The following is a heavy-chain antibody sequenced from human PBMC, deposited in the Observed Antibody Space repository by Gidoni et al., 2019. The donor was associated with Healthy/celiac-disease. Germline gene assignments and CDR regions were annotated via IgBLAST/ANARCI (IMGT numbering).Heavy chain of an antibody. CDR1: GGPISSRSYY. CDR2: IYYSGST. J-gene: IGHJ3*02. CDR3: ARHTRQLLNAFDI. D-gene: IGHD1-7*01. V-gene: IGHV4-39*01. Sequence: QLQLQESGPGLVKPSETLSLTCPVSGGPISSRSYYWGWIRQPPGKGLEWIGSIYYSGSTYYNPSLKSRVTISVDTSKNQFSLKLSSVTAADTAVYYCARHTRQLLNAFDIWGQGTMVTVSS.